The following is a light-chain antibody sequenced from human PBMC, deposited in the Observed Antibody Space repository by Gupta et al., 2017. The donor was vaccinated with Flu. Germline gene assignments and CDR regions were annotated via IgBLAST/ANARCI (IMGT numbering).Light chain of an antibody. Sequence: DIVLTQSPATLSVSPGERATLSCRASQSVSRDLAWYQQKPGQPPRLLIYGASTRATGVPARFSGSGSGTEFTLTISSRQSEDVAIYYCQQRYNWPFTFGQGTQVEVK. J-gene: IGKJ5*01. CDR3: QQRYNWPFT. CDR2: GAS. V-gene: IGKV3-15*01. CDR1: QSVSRD.